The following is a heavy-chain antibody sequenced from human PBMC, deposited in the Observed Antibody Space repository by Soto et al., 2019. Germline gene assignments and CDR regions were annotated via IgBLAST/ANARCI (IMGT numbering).Heavy chain of an antibody. J-gene: IGHJ3*02. CDR3: ASSTVAGIIAFDI. D-gene: IGHD6-19*01. CDR1: GYSFTSYW. Sequence: GESLKISCKGSGYSFTSYWIGWVRQMPGKGLEWMGIIYPGDSDTRYSPSFQGQVTITADKSISTAYLQWSSLKASDTAMYYCASSTVAGIIAFDIWGQGTMVTVSS. CDR2: IYPGDSDT. V-gene: IGHV5-51*01.